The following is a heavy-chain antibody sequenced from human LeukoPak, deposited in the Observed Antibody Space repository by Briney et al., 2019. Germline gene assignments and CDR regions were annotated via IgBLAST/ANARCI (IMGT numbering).Heavy chain of an antibody. Sequence: GEPLKISCQGSGSRFTSYWIGWVRQLPGKGLEWMGIIYPGDSDTRYSPSFQGQVTISADKSISTAYLQWSSLKASDTAMYYCARDNGSGNFDPWGQGTLVTVSS. CDR2: IYPGDSDT. CDR3: ARDNGSGNFDP. CDR1: GSRFTSYW. D-gene: IGHD3-10*01. V-gene: IGHV5-51*01. J-gene: IGHJ5*02.